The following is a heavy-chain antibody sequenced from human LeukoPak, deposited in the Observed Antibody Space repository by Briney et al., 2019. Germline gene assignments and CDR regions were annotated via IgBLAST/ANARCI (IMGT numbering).Heavy chain of an antibody. V-gene: IGHV3-21*01. CDR2: ISSSSSYI. J-gene: IGHJ4*02. CDR3: ARHDYGDYSDY. CDR1: GFTFSNAW. D-gene: IGHD4-17*01. Sequence: GGSLRLSCAASGFTFSNAWMSWVRQAPGKGLEWVSSISSSSSYIYYADSVKGRFTISRDDAKNSLYLQMNSLRAEDTAVYYCARHDYGDYSDYCGQGTLGTVSS.